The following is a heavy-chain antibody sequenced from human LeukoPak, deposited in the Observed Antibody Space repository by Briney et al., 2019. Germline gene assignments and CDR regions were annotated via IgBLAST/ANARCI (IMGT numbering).Heavy chain of an antibody. J-gene: IGHJ4*02. CDR2: ISGSGDRT. D-gene: IGHD3-9*01. Sequence: GGSLRLSCVASGFTFRTYAMIWVRQAPGKGLEWISTISGSGDRTYYADSVKGRFTISRDNAKNTLYLQMNSLRAEDTAVYYCARAGRGLRYFDWLTYDYWGQGTLVTVSS. CDR1: GFTFRTYA. CDR3: ARAGRGLRYFDWLTYDY. V-gene: IGHV3-23*01.